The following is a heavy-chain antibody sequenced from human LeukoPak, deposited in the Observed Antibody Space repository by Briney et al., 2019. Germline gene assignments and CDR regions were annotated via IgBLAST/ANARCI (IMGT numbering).Heavy chain of an antibody. J-gene: IGHJ5*01. CDR3: AKRYLPGIGNNWFVS. D-gene: IGHD2-2*01. Sequence: GSLRLSCAASGFTFGSYRIVWGRQAPGKGLEWVSGISASGSTPFYADTVKGRFTISRDESKNTLFMQMDGLRAEDTALYYCAKRYLPGIGNNWFVSWGQGTLVTVSS. CDR2: ISASGSTP. V-gene: IGHV3-23*01. CDR1: GFTFGSYR.